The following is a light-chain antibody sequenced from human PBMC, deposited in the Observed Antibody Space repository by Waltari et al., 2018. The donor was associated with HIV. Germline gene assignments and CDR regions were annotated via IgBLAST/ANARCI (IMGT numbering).Light chain of an antibody. CDR3: QSYDSSVNGLVI. CDR1: NSNIGARYD. CDR2: GNK. V-gene: IGLV1-40*01. J-gene: IGLJ2*01. Sequence: QSVLTQPSSVSGAPGQRVNISCTGSNSNIGARYDVHWYQQFPGASPKLIIYGNKNRPSGVPDRFSGSKSGTSASLAITGLQADDEADYYCQSYDSSVNGLVIFGGGTKLTVL.